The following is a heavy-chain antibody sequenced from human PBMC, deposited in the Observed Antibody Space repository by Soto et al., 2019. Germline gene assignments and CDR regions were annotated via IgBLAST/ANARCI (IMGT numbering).Heavy chain of an antibody. D-gene: IGHD2-2*02. CDR3: ARDRAKGYCSSTSCYTGWVRYYYYGMDV. Sequence: GGSLRLSCAASGFTVSSNYMSWVRQAPGKGLEWVSVIYSGGSTYYADSVKGRFTISRDNSKNTLYLQMNSLRAEDTAVYYCARDRAKGYCSSTSCYTGWVRYYYYGMDVWGQGTTVTVSS. CDR2: IYSGGST. J-gene: IGHJ6*02. CDR1: GFTVSSNY. V-gene: IGHV3-53*01.